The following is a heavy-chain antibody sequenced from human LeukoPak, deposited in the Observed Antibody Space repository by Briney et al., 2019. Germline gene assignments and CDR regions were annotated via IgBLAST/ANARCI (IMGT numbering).Heavy chain of an antibody. CDR3: ARGGPRYCSGGSCYFGY. V-gene: IGHV4-34*01. CDR1: GGSFSGYY. Sequence: RTSETLSLTCAVYGGSFSGYYWSWIRQPPGKGLEWIGEINHSGGTNYNPSLKSRVTISVDTSKNQFSLKLSSVTAADTAVYYCARGGPRYCSGGSCYFGYRGQGTLVTVSS. CDR2: INHSGGT. D-gene: IGHD2-15*01. J-gene: IGHJ4*02.